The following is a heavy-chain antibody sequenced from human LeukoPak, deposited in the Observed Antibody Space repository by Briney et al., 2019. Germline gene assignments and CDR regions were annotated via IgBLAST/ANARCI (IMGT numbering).Heavy chain of an antibody. V-gene: IGHV4-59*01. CDR1: GFTFSSYW. CDR2: IYYSGST. CDR3: ARGPPRGGFWSGYTDY. J-gene: IGHJ4*02. D-gene: IGHD3-3*01. Sequence: GSLRLSCAASGFTFSSYWMSWVRQAPGKGLEWIGYIYYSGSTNYNPSLKSRVTISVDTSKNQFSLKLSSVTAADTAVYYCARGPPRGGFWSGYTDYWGQGTLVTVSS.